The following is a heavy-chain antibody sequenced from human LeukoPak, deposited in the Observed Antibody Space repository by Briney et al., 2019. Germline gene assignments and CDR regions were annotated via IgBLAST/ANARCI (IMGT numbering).Heavy chain of an antibody. CDR2: ISGSDGNT. D-gene: IGHD3-22*01. V-gene: IGHV3-23*01. J-gene: IGHJ4*02. CDR3: AKSYYERSRSTRHVDY. Sequence: GGSLRLSCAASGFTFSSYAMSWVRQAPGKGLEWVSAISGSDGNTYHADSVKGRFSISRDNSKNTLYPQMNSLRAEDTAVYYCAKSYYERSRSTRHVDYWGKETLVILTS. CDR1: GFTFSSYA.